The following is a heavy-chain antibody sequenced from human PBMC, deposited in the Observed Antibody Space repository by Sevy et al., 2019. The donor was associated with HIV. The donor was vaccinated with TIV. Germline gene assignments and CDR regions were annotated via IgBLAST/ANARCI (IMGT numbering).Heavy chain of an antibody. Sequence: ASVKVSCKASGGTFSSYAISWVRQAPGQGLEWMGGIIPIFGTANYAQKSQGRVTIIADKSTSTAYMDLSSLRSEDTAVYYCARGGIAVAGPYFDYWGQGTLVTVSS. CDR3: ARGGIAVAGPYFDY. CDR2: IIPIFGTA. V-gene: IGHV1-69*06. D-gene: IGHD6-19*01. CDR1: GGTFSSYA. J-gene: IGHJ4*02.